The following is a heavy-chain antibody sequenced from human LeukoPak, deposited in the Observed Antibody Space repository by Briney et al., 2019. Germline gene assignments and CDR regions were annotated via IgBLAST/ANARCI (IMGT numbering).Heavy chain of an antibody. CDR3: ARYQVAIDY. CDR2: VNKDGSEK. J-gene: IGHJ4*02. Sequence: GGSLRLSCAASGFTFSNYWMTWVRQAPGKGLEWVANVNKDGSEKNYVDSVKGRFTISRDNAKNSLYLQINSLRADDTAVYYCARYQVAIDYWGQGTLVTVSA. V-gene: IGHV3-7*03. D-gene: IGHD2-2*01. CDR1: GFTFSNYW.